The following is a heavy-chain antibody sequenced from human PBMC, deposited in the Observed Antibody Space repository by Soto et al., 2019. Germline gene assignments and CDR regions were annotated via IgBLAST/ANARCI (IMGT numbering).Heavy chain of an antibody. Sequence: VQLVESGGGLVQPGRSLRLSCAASGFTFDDYAMHWVRQAPGKGLEWVSGISWNSGSIGYADSVKGRFTISRDNAKNSLYLQMNSLRAEDTALYYCARELGYCSSTSCYTYYYYGMDVWGQGTTVTVSS. V-gene: IGHV3-9*01. J-gene: IGHJ6*02. D-gene: IGHD2-2*02. CDR1: GFTFDDYA. CDR3: ARELGYCSSTSCYTYYYYGMDV. CDR2: ISWNSGSI.